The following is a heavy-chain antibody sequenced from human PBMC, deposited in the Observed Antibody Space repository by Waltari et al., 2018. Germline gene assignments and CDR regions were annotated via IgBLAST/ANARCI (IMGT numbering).Heavy chain of an antibody. CDR2: ISYDGSNK. Sequence: QVQLVESGGGVVQPGRSLRLSCAASGFTFSSYAMHWVRQAPGKGLEWVAVISYDGSNKYYADSVKGRFTSSRDNSKNTLYLKMNSLRAEDTAVYYCARGEGWDHIVVVPAALFDYWGQGTLVTVSS. D-gene: IGHD2-2*01. J-gene: IGHJ4*02. V-gene: IGHV3-30-3*01. CDR1: GFTFSSYA. CDR3: ARGEGWDHIVVVPAALFDY.